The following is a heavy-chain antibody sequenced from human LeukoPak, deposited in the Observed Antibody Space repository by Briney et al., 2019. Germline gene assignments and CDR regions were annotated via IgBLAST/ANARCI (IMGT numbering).Heavy chain of an antibody. CDR2: VYYSGST. V-gene: IGHV4-59*01. CDR3: ASTAMANYYYYYMDV. CDR1: GGSISSYY. D-gene: IGHD5-18*01. Sequence: PSETLSLTCTVSGGSISSYYWSWIRQAPGKGLEWIGYVYYSGSTNYNPSLKSRITVSVDTSKSQFSLKLSSVTAADTAVYYCASTAMANYYYYYMDVWGKGTTVTVSS. J-gene: IGHJ6*03.